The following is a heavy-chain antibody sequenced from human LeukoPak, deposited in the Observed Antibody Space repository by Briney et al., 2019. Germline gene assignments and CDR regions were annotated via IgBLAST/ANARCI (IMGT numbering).Heavy chain of an antibody. CDR3: ARVSGGSAIYYYYYYMGV. J-gene: IGHJ6*03. Sequence: SETLSLTCTVSGGSISSSSYYWGWIRHPPRKGLGWIGSIYYSGSTYYNPSLKSRVTMSVDTSKNQFSLKLSAVTAAETGVYYCARVSGGSAIYYYYYYMGVGGKGTTVTVSS. CDR2: IYYSGST. V-gene: IGHV4-39*07. CDR1: GGSISSSSYY. D-gene: IGHD2-15*01.